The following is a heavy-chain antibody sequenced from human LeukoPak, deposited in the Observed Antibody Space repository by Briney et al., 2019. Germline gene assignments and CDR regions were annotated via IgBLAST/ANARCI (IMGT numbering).Heavy chain of an antibody. CDR2: IYYSGST. J-gene: IGHJ4*02. Sequence: SETLSLTCTVSGGSISSSSCYCGWIRQPPGKGLEWIGSIYYSGSTYYNPSRKSRVTISVDTSKNQFSLKLSSVTAADTAVYYCARLKSQQLVPPSFDYWGQGTLVTVSS. CDR3: ARLKSQQLVPPSFDY. V-gene: IGHV4-39*01. D-gene: IGHD6-13*01. CDR1: GGSISSSSCY.